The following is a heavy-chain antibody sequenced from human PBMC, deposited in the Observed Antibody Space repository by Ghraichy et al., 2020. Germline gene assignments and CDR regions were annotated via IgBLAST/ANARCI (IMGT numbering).Heavy chain of an antibody. CDR1: GFTFSSYA. D-gene: IGHD3-3*01. CDR3: AKVFYDFWSGYPYYYYYMDV. J-gene: IGHJ6*03. Sequence: GGSLRLSCAASGFTFSSYAMSWVRQAPGKGLEWVSAISGSGGSTYYADSVKGRFTISRDNSKNTLYLQMNSLRAEDTAVYYCAKVFYDFWSGYPYYYYYMDVWGKGTTVTVSS. CDR2: ISGSGGST. V-gene: IGHV3-23*01.